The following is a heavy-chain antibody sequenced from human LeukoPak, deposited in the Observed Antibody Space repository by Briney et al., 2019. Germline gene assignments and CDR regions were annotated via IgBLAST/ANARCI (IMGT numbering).Heavy chain of an antibody. Sequence: ASVKVSCKASGYRFTDYYIHRVRQAPGQGLEWMGWIHPNSGGTEFAQKFQGRVTMTRDTSIYTAYMELSSLRPDETAVYYCAREINKGLYYWGQGTLVIVSS. CDR3: AREINKGLYY. V-gene: IGHV1-2*02. CDR1: GYRFTDYY. CDR2: IHPNSGGT. D-gene: IGHD2/OR15-2a*01. J-gene: IGHJ4*02.